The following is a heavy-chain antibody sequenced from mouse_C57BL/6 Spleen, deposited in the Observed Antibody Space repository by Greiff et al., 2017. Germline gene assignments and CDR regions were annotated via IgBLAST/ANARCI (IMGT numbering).Heavy chain of an antibody. Sequence: VQLQQSGPELVKPGASVKISCKASGYTFTDYYINWVKQRPGQGLEWIGWIYPGSGNTKYNEKFKGKATWTVDTSSSTAYMQLSSLTSEDSAVYFCARSGPRKATTVDPYWYFDVWGTGTTVTVSS. CDR3: ARSGPRKATTVDPYWYFDV. V-gene: IGHV1-84*01. CDR1: GYTFTDYY. J-gene: IGHJ1*03. CDR2: IYPGSGNT. D-gene: IGHD1-1*01.